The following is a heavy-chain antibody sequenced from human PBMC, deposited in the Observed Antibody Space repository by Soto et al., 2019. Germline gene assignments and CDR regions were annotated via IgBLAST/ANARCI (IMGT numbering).Heavy chain of an antibody. CDR1: GASISSYY. CDR3: ARDHLYRYSYGMDV. D-gene: IGHD3-9*01. Sequence: ETLSVTCTVSGASISSYYWSWIRQPPGKGLEWIGYIYYSGSTNYNPSLKSLVTISVDTSKNQFSLKLSSVTAADTDVYYCARDHLYRYSYGMDVWGQGTKVTVSS. J-gene: IGHJ6*02. CDR2: IYYSGST. V-gene: IGHV4-59*01.